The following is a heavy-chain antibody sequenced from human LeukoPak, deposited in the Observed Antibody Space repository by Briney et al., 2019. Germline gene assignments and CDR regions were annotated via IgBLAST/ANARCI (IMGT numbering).Heavy chain of an antibody. Sequence: SETLSLTCAVYGGSFSGYYWSWIRQPPGKGLEWIGEFNHSGSTNYNPSLKSRVTISVDTSKNQFSLKLSSVTAADTAVYYCARLKSYYDRGDYWGQGTLVTVSS. CDR1: GGSFSGYY. CDR2: FNHSGST. J-gene: IGHJ4*02. D-gene: IGHD3-22*01. CDR3: ARLKSYYDRGDY. V-gene: IGHV4-34*01.